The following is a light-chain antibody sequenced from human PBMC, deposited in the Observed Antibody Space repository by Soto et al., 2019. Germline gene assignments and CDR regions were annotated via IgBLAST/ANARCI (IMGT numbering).Light chain of an antibody. J-gene: IGKJ1*01. CDR2: ATS. Sequence: AIRMTQSPSSFSASAGDRVTITCRASQGISSDLARYQQKPGKAPRLLIYATSTLQSGVPSRFSGSGSGTDFTLTISRLQSEDSATYYCQQYYSYPRTFGQGTKVDIK. CDR1: QGISSD. V-gene: IGKV1-8*01. CDR3: QQYYSYPRT.